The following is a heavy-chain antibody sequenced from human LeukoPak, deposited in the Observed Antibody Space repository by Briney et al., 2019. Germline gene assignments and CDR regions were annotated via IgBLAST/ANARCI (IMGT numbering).Heavy chain of an antibody. J-gene: IGHJ4*02. CDR1: GFTFSDYY. CDR3: AGYHWNYGVVY. D-gene: IGHD1-7*01. Sequence: ALRLSCTASGFTFSDYYMSWIRQAAGKGREWISYISRSGDTIDYADSVKGRFTISRDNAKNSLYLQMNSLRADDTAVYYCAGYHWNYGVVYWGQGTLVTVSS. V-gene: IGHV3-11*01. CDR2: ISRSGDTI.